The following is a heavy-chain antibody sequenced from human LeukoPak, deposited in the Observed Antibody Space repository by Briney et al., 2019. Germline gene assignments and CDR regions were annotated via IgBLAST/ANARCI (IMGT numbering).Heavy chain of an antibody. J-gene: IGHJ4*02. V-gene: IGHV1-69*13. CDR3: ARSDIVVVTAIFDY. D-gene: IGHD2-21*02. Sequence: GASVTVSCKASGGTFSSYAISWVRQAPGQGLEWMGGIIPIFGTANYAQKFQGRVTITADESTSTAYMELSSLRSEDTAVYYCARSDIVVVTAIFDYWGQGTLVTVSS. CDR1: GGTFSSYA. CDR2: IIPIFGTA.